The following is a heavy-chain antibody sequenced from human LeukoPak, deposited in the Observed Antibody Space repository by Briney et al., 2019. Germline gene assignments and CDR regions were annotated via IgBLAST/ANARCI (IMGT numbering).Heavy chain of an antibody. J-gene: IGHJ5*02. V-gene: IGHV3-21*01. CDR3: ARDRVIAAAAPFDP. D-gene: IGHD6-13*01. CDR1: GFTFSSYS. Sequence: PGGSLRLSCAASGFTFSSYSMNWVRQAPGKGLEWVSSISSSSSYIYYADSVKGRFTISRDNAKNSLYLQMNSLRAEDTAVYYRARDRVIAAAAPFDPWGQGTLVTVSS. CDR2: ISSSSSYI.